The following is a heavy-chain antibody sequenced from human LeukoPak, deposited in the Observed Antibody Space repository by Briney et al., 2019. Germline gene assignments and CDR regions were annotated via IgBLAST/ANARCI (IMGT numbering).Heavy chain of an antibody. V-gene: IGHV3-9*01. D-gene: IGHD2-15*01. CDR3: AKGKSIASLWYMDV. CDR2: ITWDSGTI. CDR1: GFSLGDYA. Sequence: GGSLRLSCEVSGFSLGDYAMHWVRQIPRKGLEWVSGITWDSGTIDYAGSVRGRFTISRDNARNSLYLQMNTLRPEDTAIYYCAKGKSIASLWYMDVWGKGTTVIVSS. J-gene: IGHJ6*04.